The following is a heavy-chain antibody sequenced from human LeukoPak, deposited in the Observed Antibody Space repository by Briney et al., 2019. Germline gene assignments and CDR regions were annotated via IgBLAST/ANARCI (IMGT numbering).Heavy chain of an antibody. CDR3: ARHGTLPYYYDSSGYPFLDY. J-gene: IGHJ4*02. CDR2: ISYSGST. V-gene: IGHV4-59*08. CDR1: GASISSYY. Sequence: SETLSLTCTVSGASISSYYWSWIRQPPGKGLEWIGYISYSGSTNYNPSLKSRVIMSVDTSKNQFSLKLSSVTAADTAVYYCARHGTLPYYYDSSGYPFLDYWGQGTLVTVSS. D-gene: IGHD3-22*01.